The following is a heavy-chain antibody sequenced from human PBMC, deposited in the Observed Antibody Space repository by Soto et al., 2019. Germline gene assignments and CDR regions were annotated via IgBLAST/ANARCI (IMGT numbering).Heavy chain of an antibody. CDR3: ARAYRPVLRFFDWSQYYYYGMDG. V-gene: IGHV1-3*01. CDR1: GYTFTSYA. Sequence: GASVKVSCKASGYTFTSYAMHWVRQAPGQRLEWMGWINAGNGNTKYSQKFQGRVTITRDTSASTAYMELSSLRSEDTAVYYCARAYRPVLRFFDWSQYYYYGMDGRAQGTTDTGSS. D-gene: IGHD3-9*01. J-gene: IGHJ6*02. CDR2: INAGNGNT.